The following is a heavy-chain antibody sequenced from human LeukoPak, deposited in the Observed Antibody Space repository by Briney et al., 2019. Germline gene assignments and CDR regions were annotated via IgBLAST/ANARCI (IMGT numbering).Heavy chain of an antibody. Sequence: GGSLRLSCAASGFTFSSYGMHWVRQAPGKGLEWVAVISYDGSNKYYADSVKGRFTISRDNSKNTLYLQTNSMRAEDTAVYYCAKHVHEYPYYYGMDVWGQGTTVTVSS. V-gene: IGHV3-30*18. J-gene: IGHJ6*02. D-gene: IGHD1-1*01. CDR1: GFTFSSYG. CDR2: ISYDGSNK. CDR3: AKHVHEYPYYYGMDV.